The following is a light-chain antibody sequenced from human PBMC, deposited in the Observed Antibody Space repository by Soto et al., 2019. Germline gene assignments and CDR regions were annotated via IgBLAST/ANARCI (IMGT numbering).Light chain of an antibody. Sequence: EIVLTQSPGTLSLSPGERATLSCRASQSVSSSYLAWYQQKPGQAPRLLIYGASSRATGIPDRFSGSGSGTDFTVTISRLEPEDFVVYYYQQYGTSPWTFGQGTKVEIK. CDR2: GAS. CDR3: QQYGTSPWT. V-gene: IGKV3-20*01. J-gene: IGKJ1*01. CDR1: QSVSSSY.